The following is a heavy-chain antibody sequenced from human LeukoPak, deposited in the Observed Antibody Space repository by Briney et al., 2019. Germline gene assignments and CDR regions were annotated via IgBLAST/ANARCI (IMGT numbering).Heavy chain of an antibody. Sequence: SEPLSLPCTVSGGFISSSRYYWGWIRQPPGKGLEWIGSIYYSGEIYYSPSLKSRLTMSVDTSKDQFSLKLTSVTAADTAVYYCARPTTFYYYYRDVWGKGTTVTVSS. CDR2: IYYSGEI. CDR3: ARPTTFYYYYRDV. J-gene: IGHJ6*03. V-gene: IGHV4-39*01. CDR1: GGFISSSRYY. D-gene: IGHD4-17*01.